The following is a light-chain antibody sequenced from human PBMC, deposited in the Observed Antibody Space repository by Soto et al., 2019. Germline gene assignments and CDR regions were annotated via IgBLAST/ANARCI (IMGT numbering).Light chain of an antibody. CDR3: MQGKHWPWT. J-gene: IGKJ1*01. Sequence: DVVMTQSPLSLPVTLGQPASISCRSSQSLVYSDGNTYLNWFQQRPGQSPRRLIYKVSNRDSGVPDRFSGSGSGTDFTLKISRVEAEYVGVYYFMQGKHWPWTFGQGTKVEIK. V-gene: IGKV2-30*01. CDR2: KVS. CDR1: QSLVYSDGNTY.